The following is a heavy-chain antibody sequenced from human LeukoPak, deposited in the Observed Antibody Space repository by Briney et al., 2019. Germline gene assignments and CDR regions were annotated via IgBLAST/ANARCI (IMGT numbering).Heavy chain of an antibody. CDR3: ARAYDWSGCYQAC. V-gene: IGHV3-49*04. J-gene: IGHJ4*02. Sequence: GGSLRLSCTASGFTFGDYAMSWVRQAPGKGLEWIGFIRSKANGGTAEYAASLKGTFAISRDDSKSIAYLQMNSLKTEDTAVYYCARAYDWSGCYQACWGQGTLVTVSS. CDR2: IRSKANGGTA. D-gene: IGHD3-22*01. CDR1: GFTFGDYA.